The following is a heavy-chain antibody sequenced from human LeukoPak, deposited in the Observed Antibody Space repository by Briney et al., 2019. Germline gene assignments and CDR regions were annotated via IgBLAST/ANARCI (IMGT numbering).Heavy chain of an antibody. J-gene: IGHJ4*02. CDR2: INPNNGDT. Sequence: ASVKVSCKASGYTFTCYYMYWVRQAPGPGLEWMGRINPNNGDTNYAKKFQGRVTMTRDTSINIAYMELSRLRSEDTAMYYCVRDLSGITTTSRGDDYWGQGTLVTVSS. V-gene: IGHV1-2*06. D-gene: IGHD1-20*01. CDR3: VRDLSGITTTSRGDDY. CDR1: GYTFTCYY.